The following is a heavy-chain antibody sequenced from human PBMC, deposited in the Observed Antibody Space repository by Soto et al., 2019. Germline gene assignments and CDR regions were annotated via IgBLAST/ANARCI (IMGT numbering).Heavy chain of an antibody. CDR3: ARMATSGTLNWFDP. D-gene: IGHD1-1*01. CDR1: AYRFTDYC. V-gene: IGHV1-2*02. Sequence: QVQLVQSGTEVKMPGASVKVSCKASAYRFTDYCLHWVRQAPGQGLEWMGWVNAESGATYYAQKFQGRVAMTRDTSISTAYMELSRLTSDDTAIYYCARMATSGTLNWFDPWGQGTLVTVSS. CDR2: VNAESGAT. J-gene: IGHJ5*02.